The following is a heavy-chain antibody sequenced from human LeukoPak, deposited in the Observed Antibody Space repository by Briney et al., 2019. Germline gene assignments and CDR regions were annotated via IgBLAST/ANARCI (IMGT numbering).Heavy chain of an antibody. V-gene: IGHV3-30*18. CDR2: ISPDGNIE. CDR1: GFTFTTFG. Sequence: PGGSLRLSCAASGFTFTTFGIHWVRQAPGKGLEWVAAISPDGNIEYYTDSVKGRFIISRDNSKNMIYLQMNSLRGEDSAVYYCAKINNDDDYWGQGTLVTVSS. D-gene: IGHD1/OR15-1a*01. CDR3: AKINNDDDY. J-gene: IGHJ4*02.